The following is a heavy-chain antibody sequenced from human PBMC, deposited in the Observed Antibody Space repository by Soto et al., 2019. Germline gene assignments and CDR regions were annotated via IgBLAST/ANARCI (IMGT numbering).Heavy chain of an antibody. J-gene: IGHJ4*02. CDR1: GGSISVYY. CDR2: IYDSGSP. V-gene: IGHV4-59*01. CDR3: AGGVGSSPPRY. D-gene: IGHD1-26*01. Sequence: SETLSLTCTISGGSISVYYWSWIRQPPGQALEWIGSIYDSGSPYYNPSLRGRVIISADTSTNQISLKLTSATAADTAVYYCAGGVGSSPPRYWGRGTLVTVSS.